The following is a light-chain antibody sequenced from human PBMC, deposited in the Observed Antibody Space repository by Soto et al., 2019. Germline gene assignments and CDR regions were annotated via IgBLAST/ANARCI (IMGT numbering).Light chain of an antibody. J-gene: IGKJ3*01. Sequence: DIHMTQSPSTLSASLGDRVSITCRASQSINSWLAWYQQKPGKAPKLLIYDASSLQSGVPSRFSGSESGAEFTITIIGLQPDDVATYYCQQYKNYPFTFGPGTKV. CDR1: QSINSW. V-gene: IGKV1-5*01. CDR3: QQYKNYPFT. CDR2: DAS.